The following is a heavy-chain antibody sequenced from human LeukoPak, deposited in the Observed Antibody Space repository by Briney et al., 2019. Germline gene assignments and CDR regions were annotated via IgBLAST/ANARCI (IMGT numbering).Heavy chain of an antibody. J-gene: IGHJ4*02. Sequence: ASVKVSCKASGYTFTSYGISGVRQAPGQGREWMGCISAYNGNTNYAQKLKGRVTMTTDTSTSTAYTELRSLRSDGTAVYYCARDWGSAVAGTGHFDYWGQGTLVTVSS. D-gene: IGHD6-19*01. CDR3: ARDWGSAVAGTGHFDY. CDR1: GYTFTSYG. CDR2: ISAYNGNT. V-gene: IGHV1-18*04.